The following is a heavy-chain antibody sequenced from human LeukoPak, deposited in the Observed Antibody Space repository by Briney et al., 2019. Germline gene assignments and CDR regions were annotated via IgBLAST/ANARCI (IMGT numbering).Heavy chain of an antibody. CDR1: GFTFSNYW. V-gene: IGHV3-7*01. D-gene: IGHD3-9*01. J-gene: IGHJ6*02. Sequence: GGSLRLSCAASGFTFSNYWMTWVRQAPGKGLEWVANLKQDGSEIYYVDSVRGRFTISRDNAKNSLYLQMNSLRAEDTAVYYCARDFDWLWKSMDVWGQGTTVTVSS. CDR3: ARDFDWLWKSMDV. CDR2: LKQDGSEI.